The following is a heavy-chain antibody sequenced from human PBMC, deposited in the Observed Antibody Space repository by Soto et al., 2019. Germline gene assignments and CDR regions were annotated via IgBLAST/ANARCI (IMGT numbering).Heavy chain of an antibody. CDR1: GFSRTTTGVG. J-gene: IGHJ4*02. Sequence: QITLRESGPSLVKPTETLTLTCTFSGFSRTTTGVGVGWIRQPPGKALEWLAVVFWDDGERYSPSLKSRVTIAKDTSKNQVVLTMTNMGPVDTAPYYCIQIYGSGSWGWYFHSWGQGTLVTVSS. V-gene: IGHV2-5*02. CDR3: IQIYGSGSWGWYFHS. D-gene: IGHD1-26*01. CDR2: VFWDDGE.